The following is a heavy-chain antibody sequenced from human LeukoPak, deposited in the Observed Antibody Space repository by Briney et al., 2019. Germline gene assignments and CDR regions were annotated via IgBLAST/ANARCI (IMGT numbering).Heavy chain of an antibody. Sequence: ASVKVSCKASGGTFSSYAISWVRQAPGQGLEWMGGIIPIFGTANYAQKFQGRVTITADKSTSTAYMELSSLRSEDTAVYYCASYGGSSSWYEGRYWGQGTLVTVSS. CDR2: IIPIFGTA. CDR1: GGTFSSYA. V-gene: IGHV1-69*06. CDR3: ASYGGSSSWYEGRY. D-gene: IGHD6-13*01. J-gene: IGHJ4*02.